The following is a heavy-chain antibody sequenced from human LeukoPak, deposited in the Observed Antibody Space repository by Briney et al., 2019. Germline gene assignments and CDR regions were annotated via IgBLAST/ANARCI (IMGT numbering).Heavy chain of an antibody. Sequence: PGGSLRLSCAASGFTFSSYSMNWVRQAPGKGLEWVSSISSSSSYIYYADSVKGRFTISRDNAKNSLYLQMNSLRAEDTAVYYCARLRTGYQYDAFDIWGQGTMVTVSS. CDR2: ISSSSSYI. J-gene: IGHJ3*02. CDR1: GFTFSSYS. D-gene: IGHD3/OR15-3a*01. CDR3: ARLRTGYQYDAFDI. V-gene: IGHV3-21*01.